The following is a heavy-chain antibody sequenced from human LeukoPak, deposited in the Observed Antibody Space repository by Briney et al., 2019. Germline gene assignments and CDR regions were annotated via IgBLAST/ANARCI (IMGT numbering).Heavy chain of an antibody. D-gene: IGHD3-9*01. V-gene: IGHV4-59*01. Sequence: PSETLSITCTVSGVSISDYYWSWVRQPPGKGLEWIGYIYYTGSTDYNPSLKSRVTMSVDTSKNQFSLNLRSVTATDTAVYYCARRTYYDTLTGYNYWYFDLWGRGTLVTVSS. CDR1: GVSISDYY. CDR2: IYYTGST. CDR3: ARRTYYDTLTGYNYWYFDL. J-gene: IGHJ2*01.